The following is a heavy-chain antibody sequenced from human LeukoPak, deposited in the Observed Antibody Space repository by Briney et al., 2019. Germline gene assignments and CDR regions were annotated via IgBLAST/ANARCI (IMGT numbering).Heavy chain of an antibody. Sequence: GGSLRLSCAASGFTFNSYAMSWVRQAPGKGLEWVSAISGGGGTTFYAGSVKGRFTISRDNSRNTVYLQMNSLRAEDTAIYYCAKDRGYDILTGYYRGFDYWGQGTLVTVSS. CDR3: AKDRGYDILTGYYRGFDY. CDR1: GFTFNSYA. J-gene: IGHJ4*02. CDR2: ISGGGGTT. V-gene: IGHV3-23*01. D-gene: IGHD3-9*01.